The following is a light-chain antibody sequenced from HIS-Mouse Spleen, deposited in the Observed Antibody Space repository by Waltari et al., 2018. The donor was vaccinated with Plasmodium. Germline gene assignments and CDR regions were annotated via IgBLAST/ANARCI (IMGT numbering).Light chain of an antibody. Sequence: SYELTQPPSVSVSPGQTARITCSGDALPKKYAYWYQQKSGQAPVLVIYEDSKRPAGITERLSGSSSGTMGTLTISGAQVEDEADYYCYSTDSSGNHRVFGGGTKLTVL. CDR1: ALPKKY. CDR2: EDS. J-gene: IGLJ3*02. CDR3: YSTDSSGNHRV. V-gene: IGLV3-10*01.